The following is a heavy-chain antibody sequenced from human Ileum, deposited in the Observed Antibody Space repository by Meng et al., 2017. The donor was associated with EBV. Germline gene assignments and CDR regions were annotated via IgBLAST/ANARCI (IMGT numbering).Heavy chain of an antibody. D-gene: IGHD3-16*01. V-gene: IGHV4-4*02. J-gene: IGHJ4*02. CDR2: IHHSGIT. Sequence: QGELEGAGPRLARPSVTLSLICAVAVGSINTDYWWSWVRQSPGEGLEWLGDIHHSGITNYNVPLRSRVDMSIDKSKHHVSFNLRSATAADTAVYYCARGVDYHWGYWGQGSLVTVSS. CDR3: ARGVDYHWGY. CDR1: VGSINTDYW.